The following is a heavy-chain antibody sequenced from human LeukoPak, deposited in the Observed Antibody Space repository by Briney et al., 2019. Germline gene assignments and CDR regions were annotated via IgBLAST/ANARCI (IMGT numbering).Heavy chain of an antibody. D-gene: IGHD3-9*01. CDR2: ISYDGSNK. J-gene: IGHJ5*02. V-gene: IGHV3-30*04. CDR1: GSTFSSYA. CDR3: ARDRNPYYDILTGPSGGP. Sequence: QPGGSLRLSCAASGSTFSSYAMHWVRQAPGKGLEWVAVISYDGSNKYYADSVKGRFTISRDNSKNTLYLQMNSLRAEDTAVYYCARDRNPYYDILTGPSGGPWGQGTLVTVSS.